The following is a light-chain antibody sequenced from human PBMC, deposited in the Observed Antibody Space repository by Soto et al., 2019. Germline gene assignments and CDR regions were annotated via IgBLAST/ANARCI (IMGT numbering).Light chain of an antibody. V-gene: IGKV3-20*01. CDR1: QSVSNTY. CDR3: QQYDRSPFT. J-gene: IGKJ3*01. Sequence: EIVLTQSPGTLSLSPGERATLSCRASQSVSNTYLAWFQQKPGQAPRVLIYGVSSRATGIPDRFSGSGSGTDFTLTISRLEPADFAVYYCQQYDRSPFTFGPGTKVDIK. CDR2: GVS.